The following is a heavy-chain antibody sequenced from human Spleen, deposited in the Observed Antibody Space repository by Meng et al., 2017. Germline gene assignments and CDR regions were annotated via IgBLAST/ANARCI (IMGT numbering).Heavy chain of an antibody. CDR1: GGPLKRFV. V-gene: IGHV1-69*01. D-gene: IGHD1-1*01. CDR3: ARGRAKTGTVYYFDY. Sequence: SFKAFGGPLKRFVVRWVRQAPGQGLEWMGGIIPIFGTANYAKKFPGRVTITADESTSTAYMELSSLRSEDTAVYYCARGRAKTGTVYYFDYWGQGTLVTVSS. J-gene: IGHJ4*02. CDR2: IIPIFGTA.